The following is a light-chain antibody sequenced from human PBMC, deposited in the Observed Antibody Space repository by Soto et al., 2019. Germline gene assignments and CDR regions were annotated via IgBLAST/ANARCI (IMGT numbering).Light chain of an antibody. CDR3: QQYKSWYT. CDR1: QTVYSL. V-gene: IGKV1-5*03. CDR2: KES. Sequence: DVQMTQSPSTLSASVGDRVTITCRASQTVYSLLAWYQQKPGKAPKLLIYKESSLQSGVPSRFSVSGSGTEFTLTISSLQPDDLETYFCQQYKSWYTLGQGTKREI. J-gene: IGKJ2*01.